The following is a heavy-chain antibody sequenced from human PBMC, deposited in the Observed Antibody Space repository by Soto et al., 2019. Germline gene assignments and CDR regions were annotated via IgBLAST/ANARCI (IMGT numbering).Heavy chain of an antibody. CDR2: ISAYNGNT. CDR3: AGEPPRHCSGGSCYYEGFDY. D-gene: IGHD2-15*01. V-gene: IGHV1-18*01. Sequence: ASVKVSCKASGYTFTSYGISWVRQAPGQGLEWMGWISAYNGNTNYAQKLQGRVTRTTDTSTSTAYMELRSLRSDDTAVYDCAGEPPRHCSGGSCYYEGFDYWGQGTLVTVS. CDR1: GYTFTSYG. J-gene: IGHJ4*02.